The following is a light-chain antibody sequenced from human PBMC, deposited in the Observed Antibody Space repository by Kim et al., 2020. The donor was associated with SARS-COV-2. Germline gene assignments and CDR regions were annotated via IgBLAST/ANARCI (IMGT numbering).Light chain of an antibody. J-gene: IGLJ2*01. CDR1: KLGDKY. V-gene: IGLV3-1*01. Sequence: LPPEQTAITSCSGDKLGDKYTSWYQQKPGQSPILVIYQDNRRPSGIPERFSGSNSGNSATLTITGTQPMDEADYYCQLWDSGTVLFGGGTQLTVL. CDR3: QLWDSGTVL. CDR2: QDN.